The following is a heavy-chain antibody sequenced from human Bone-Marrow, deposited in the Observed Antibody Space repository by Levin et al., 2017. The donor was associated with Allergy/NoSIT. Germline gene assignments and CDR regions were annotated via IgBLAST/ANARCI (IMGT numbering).Heavy chain of an antibody. J-gene: IGHJ2*01. Sequence: GESLKISCAASGFTFSTYWMSWVRQAPGKGLEWVASIKLDGSEKYFVDSVKGRFTISRDNAKSSVYLQMNSLRDEDTAVYYCARARAPRTDRVTRHFDLWGRGTLVTVSS. V-gene: IGHV3-7*01. D-gene: IGHD3-10*01. CDR1: GFTFSTYW. CDR3: ARARAPRTDRVTRHFDL. CDR2: IKLDGSEK.